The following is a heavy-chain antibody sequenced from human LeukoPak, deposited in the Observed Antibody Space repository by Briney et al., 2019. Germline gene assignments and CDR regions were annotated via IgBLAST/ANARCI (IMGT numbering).Heavy chain of an antibody. CDR3: ARSQLRYFDWAKFDP. J-gene: IGHJ5*02. CDR2: ISAYNGNT. V-gene: IGHV1-18*01. Sequence: GASVKVSCKASGYTFTSYGISWVRQAPGQGLEWMGWISAYNGNTNYAQKLQGRVTMTTDTSTSTAYMELRSLRSDDTAVYYCARSQLRYFDWAKFDPWGQGTLVTVSS. D-gene: IGHD3-9*01. CDR1: GYTFTSYG.